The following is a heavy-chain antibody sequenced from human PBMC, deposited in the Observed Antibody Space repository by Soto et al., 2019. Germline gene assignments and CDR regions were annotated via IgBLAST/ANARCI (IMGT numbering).Heavy chain of an antibody. V-gene: IGHV3-23*01. Sequence: PGGSLRLSCAASGFTFSSYAMSWVRQAPGKGLEWVSAISGSGGSTYYADSVKGRFTISRDNSKNTLYLQMNSLRAEDTAVYYCATCWIQLWLNQRGYGMDVWGQGTTVTVS. D-gene: IGHD5-18*01. CDR1: GFTFSSYA. J-gene: IGHJ6*02. CDR3: ATCWIQLWLNQRGYGMDV. CDR2: ISGSGGST.